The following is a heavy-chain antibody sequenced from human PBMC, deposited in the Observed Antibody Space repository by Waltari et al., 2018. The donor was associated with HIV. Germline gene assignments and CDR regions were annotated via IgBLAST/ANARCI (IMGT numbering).Heavy chain of an antibody. J-gene: IGHJ4*02. CDR3: ARASHYIEFSTFDGDYYFDL. Sequence: VQLVESGGGSIKTGGSLRLSCAGSGFSVRNHWMDWVRQGPGKGLVGVARINSYGSSRNYADAVKGRFVISRDNSRNTVYLQLNSVKVEDTAVYFCARASHYIEFSTFDGDYYFDLWGRGTRVAVSS. V-gene: IGHV3-74*01. D-gene: IGHD3-9*01. CDR1: GFSVRNHW. CDR2: INSYGSSR.